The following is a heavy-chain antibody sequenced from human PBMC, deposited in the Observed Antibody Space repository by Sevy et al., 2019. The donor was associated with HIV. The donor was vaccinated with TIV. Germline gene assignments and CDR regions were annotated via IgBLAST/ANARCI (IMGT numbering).Heavy chain of an antibody. V-gene: IGHV3-15*01. CDR2: IRNNYEGGTA. J-gene: IGHJ3*02. Sequence: GGSLRLSCAASGFTFSDAWMTWVRQAPGKGLEWVGRIRNNYEGGTADYGAPVKGRFTISRDDSKNTLYLQMNSLRTDDTAVYYCASDWGTVTSWVRALDIWGQWTVVTVSS. D-gene: IGHD4-4*01. CDR1: GFTFSDAW. CDR3: ASDWGTVTSWVRALDI.